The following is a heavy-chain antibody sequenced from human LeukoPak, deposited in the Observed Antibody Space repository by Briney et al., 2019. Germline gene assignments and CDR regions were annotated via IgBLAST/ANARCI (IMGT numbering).Heavy chain of an antibody. V-gene: IGHV1-69*04. CDR3: AKSTTYYYDSSSNY. CDR1: GGTFSSYA. J-gene: IGHJ4*02. D-gene: IGHD3-22*01. CDR2: IIPILGIA. Sequence: SVKVSCKASGGTFSSYAISWVRQAPGQGLEWMGRIIPILGIADYAQKFQGRVTITADKSTSTAYMELSSLRSEDTAVYYCAKSTTYYYDSSSNYWGQGTLVTVSS.